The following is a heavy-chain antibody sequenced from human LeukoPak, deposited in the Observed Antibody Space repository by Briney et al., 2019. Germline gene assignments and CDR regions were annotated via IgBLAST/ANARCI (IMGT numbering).Heavy chain of an antibody. V-gene: IGHV1-18*01. D-gene: IGHD6-19*01. CDR1: GYTFTSYG. Sequence: ASVKVSCKASGYTFTSYGISWVRQAPGQGLEWMGWISAYNGNTNYAQKLQGRVTMTTDTSTSTAYMELRSLRSDDTAVYYCARGEQWLVPGVTIDSKIFDYWGQGTLVTVSS. CDR3: ARGEQWLVPGVTIDSKIFDY. CDR2: ISAYNGNT. J-gene: IGHJ4*02.